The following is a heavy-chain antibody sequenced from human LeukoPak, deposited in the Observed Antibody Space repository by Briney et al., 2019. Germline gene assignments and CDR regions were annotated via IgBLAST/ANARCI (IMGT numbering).Heavy chain of an antibody. D-gene: IGHD6-6*01. Sequence: PGGSLRLSCAASGFTVSSNYMSWARQAPGKGLEWVSVIYSGGSTFYADSVKGRSTISRDNSKNTLYLQMNSLRAEDTAVYYCAREPLEYSSSEDAFHIWGQGTMVTVSS. CDR2: IYSGGST. V-gene: IGHV3-53*01. CDR1: GFTVSSNY. CDR3: AREPLEYSSSEDAFHI. J-gene: IGHJ3*02.